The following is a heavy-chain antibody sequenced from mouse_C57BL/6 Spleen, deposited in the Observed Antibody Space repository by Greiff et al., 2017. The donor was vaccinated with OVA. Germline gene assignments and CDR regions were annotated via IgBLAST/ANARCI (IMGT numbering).Heavy chain of an antibody. CDR3: TTCDGYYVGFAY. D-gene: IGHD2-3*01. V-gene: IGHV14-4*01. CDR2: IEPENGDT. J-gene: IGHJ3*01. Sequence: EVQLQQSGAELVRPGASVKLSCTASGFNIKDDYMHWVKQRPEQGLEWIGWIEPENGDTEYASKFQGKATITADTSSNTAYLQLSSLTSEDTAVYYCTTCDGYYVGFAYWGQGTLVTVSA. CDR1: GFNIKDDY.